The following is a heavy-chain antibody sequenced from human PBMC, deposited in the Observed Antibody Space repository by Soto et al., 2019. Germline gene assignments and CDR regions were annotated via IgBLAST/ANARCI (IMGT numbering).Heavy chain of an antibody. Sequence: GSLRLSCATSGFTFSNAWMNWVRQTPGKGLEWVGRIRSKTDGGTTDYAAPVKGRFTISRDESKNTLFLQMNSLRTEDTGVYYCSNQGDCQVYRNSNGRSVWGRGTTGTVAS. J-gene: IGHJ6*02. CDR3: SNQGDCQVYRNSNGRSV. CDR2: IRSKTDGGTT. CDR1: GFTFSNAW. V-gene: IGHV3-15*01. D-gene: IGHD2-21*02.